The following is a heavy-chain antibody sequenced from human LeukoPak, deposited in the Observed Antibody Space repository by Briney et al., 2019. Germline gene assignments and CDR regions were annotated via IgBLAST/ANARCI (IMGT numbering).Heavy chain of an antibody. J-gene: IGHJ4*02. CDR2: ISSTSSYI. V-gene: IGHV3-21*01. CDR1: TCGMYG. CDR3: ARDATGDH. Sequence: TCGMYGMNVDLGGRGMGLEWVSFISSTSSYIYYADSMKGRFTISRDNAKNSLYLQMNSLRAEDTAVYYCARDATGDHWGQGTLVSVSS.